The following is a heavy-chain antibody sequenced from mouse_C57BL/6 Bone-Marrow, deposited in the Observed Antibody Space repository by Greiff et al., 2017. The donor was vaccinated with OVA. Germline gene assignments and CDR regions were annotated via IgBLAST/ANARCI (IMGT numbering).Heavy chain of an antibody. V-gene: IGHV2-9-1*01. CDR1: GFSLTSYA. CDR2: IWTGGGT. Sequence: VQGVESGPGLVAPSQSLSITCTVSGFSLTSYAISWVRQPPGKGLEWLGVIWTGGGTNYNSALKSRLSISKDNSKSQVFLKMNSLQTDDTARYYCARDDYYGSSLYAMDYWGQGTSVTVSS. CDR3: ARDDYYGSSLYAMDY. D-gene: IGHD1-1*01. J-gene: IGHJ4*01.